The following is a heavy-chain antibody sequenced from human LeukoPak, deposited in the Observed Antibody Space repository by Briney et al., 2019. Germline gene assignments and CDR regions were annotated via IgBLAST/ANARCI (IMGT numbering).Heavy chain of an antibody. J-gene: IGHJ5*02. Sequence: PGGSLRLSCAASGFTFSSYAMSWVRQAPGKGLEWVSAISGSGGSTYYADSVKGRFTISRDNSKNTVYLQMDSLRPEDTAMYYCAKERTRVTGGWTWGQGTLVTVSS. CDR1: GFTFSSYA. CDR2: ISGSGGST. V-gene: IGHV3-23*01. CDR3: AKERTRVTGGWT. D-gene: IGHD2-21*02.